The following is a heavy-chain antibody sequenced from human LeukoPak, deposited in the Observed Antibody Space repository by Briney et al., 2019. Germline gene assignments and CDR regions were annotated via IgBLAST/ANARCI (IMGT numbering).Heavy chain of an antibody. CDR2: INPNSGVT. J-gene: IGHJ4*02. CDR1: GYTFTGYY. D-gene: IGHD6-19*01. Sequence: ASVKVSCKASGYTFTGYYIHWVRQAPGQGLERMGRINPNSGVTNYAQKFQGRVTMTRDTSISTAYMELSRLRSDDTAVYYCARGAGTLTPPDYWGQGTLVTVSS. V-gene: IGHV1-2*06. CDR3: ARGAGTLTPPDY.